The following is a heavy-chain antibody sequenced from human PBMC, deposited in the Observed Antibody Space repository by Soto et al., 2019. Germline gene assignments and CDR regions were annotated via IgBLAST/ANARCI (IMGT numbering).Heavy chain of an antibody. J-gene: IGHJ2*01. CDR1: GDFIGNFY. CDR2: LSASGRT. CDR3: ARGMGRYFDL. Sequence: QVQLQESGPGLVKPSATLSLTCAISGDFIGNFYWSWIRQPAGKGLESLGRLSASGRTNYSPSLQSRVTMSLGRSKNCFTLRLASVSASDTAVYFCARGMGRYFDLWGRGTLVTVSS. V-gene: IGHV4-4*07. D-gene: IGHD2-8*01.